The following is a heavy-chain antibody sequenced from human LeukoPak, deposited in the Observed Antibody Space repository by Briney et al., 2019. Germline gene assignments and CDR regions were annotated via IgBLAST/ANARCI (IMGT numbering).Heavy chain of an antibody. D-gene: IGHD1-26*01. Sequence: ASVKVSCKASGYTFTDYYMHWVQQAPGKGLEWMGRVDPEDGETIYAEKFQGRVTITADTSTDTAYMELSSLRSEDTAVYYRATGLLVGATSWGQGTLVTVSS. CDR1: GYTFTDYY. J-gene: IGHJ4*02. CDR2: VDPEDGET. V-gene: IGHV1-69-2*01. CDR3: ATGLLVGATS.